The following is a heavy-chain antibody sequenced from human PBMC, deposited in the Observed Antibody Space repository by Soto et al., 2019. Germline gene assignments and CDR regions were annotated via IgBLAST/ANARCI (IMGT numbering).Heavy chain of an antibody. CDR1: GFTFSNAW. CDR2: IKSKTDGGTT. D-gene: IGHD6-13*01. CDR3: TTAPGDSSPFDY. Sequence: GGSLRLSCAASGFTFSNAWMSWVRQAPGKGLEWVGRIKSKTDGGTTDYAAPVTGRFTISRDDSKNTLYLQMNSLKTEDTAVYYCTTAPGDSSPFDYWGQGTLVTVSS. V-gene: IGHV3-15*01. J-gene: IGHJ4*02.